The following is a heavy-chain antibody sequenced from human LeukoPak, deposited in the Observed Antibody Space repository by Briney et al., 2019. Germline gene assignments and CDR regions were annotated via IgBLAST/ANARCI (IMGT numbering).Heavy chain of an antibody. V-gene: IGHV4-39*01. D-gene: IGHD7-27*01. CDR2: IYYSGNT. CDR1: GGSISTSSSY. Sequence: SETLSLTCTVSGGSISTSSSYWGWIRQPPGKGLEWIGNIYYSGNTYYNSSLKSRVTISVDTSKNQFFLKLSSVTAADTAVYYCASLLNGGVAHWFDPWGQGTLVTVSS. J-gene: IGHJ5*02. CDR3: ASLLNGGVAHWFDP.